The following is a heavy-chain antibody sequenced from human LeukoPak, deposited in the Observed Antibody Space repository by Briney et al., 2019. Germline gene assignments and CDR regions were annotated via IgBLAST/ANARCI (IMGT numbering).Heavy chain of an antibody. J-gene: IGHJ3*02. CDR3: ARIYDILTGYYPDAFDI. D-gene: IGHD3-9*01. V-gene: IGHV4-59*01. Sequence: SETLSLTCSVSGGSISSYYWSWIRQPPGKGLEWIGYIYYSGSTNYNPSLKSRVTISVDTSKNQFSLKLSSVTAADTAVYYCARIYDILTGYYPDAFDIWGQGTMVTVSS. CDR2: IYYSGST. CDR1: GGSISSYY.